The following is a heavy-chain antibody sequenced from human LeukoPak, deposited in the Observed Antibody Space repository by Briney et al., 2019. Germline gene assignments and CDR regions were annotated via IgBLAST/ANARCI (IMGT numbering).Heavy chain of an antibody. J-gene: IGHJ4*02. CDR3: AMQSKWEPGNY. CDR2: IYYSGST. CDR1: GGSISSYY. Sequence: PSETLSLTCTVSGGSISSYYWSWIRQPPGKGLEWIGYIYYSGSTNYNPSLKSRVTISVDTSKNQFSLKLSSVTAADTAVYYCAMQSKWEPGNYWGQGTLVTVSS. D-gene: IGHD1-26*01. V-gene: IGHV4-59*01.